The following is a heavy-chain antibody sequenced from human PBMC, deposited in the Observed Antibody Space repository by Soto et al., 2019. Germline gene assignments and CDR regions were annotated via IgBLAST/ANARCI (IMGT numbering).Heavy chain of an antibody. CDR3: ARSPYSSGYYYAIDY. J-gene: IGHJ4*02. CDR2: INPSGGST. CDR1: GYTLIMYY. D-gene: IGHD3-22*01. Sequence: ASVKVSRKASGYTLIMYYIHWMRQAPGQGLEWMGIINPSGGSTTYAQKFQGRVTMTRDTSTSTVYMDLSSLRSEDTAVYYCARSPYSSGYYYAIDYWGQGTQVTVSS. V-gene: IGHV1-46*01.